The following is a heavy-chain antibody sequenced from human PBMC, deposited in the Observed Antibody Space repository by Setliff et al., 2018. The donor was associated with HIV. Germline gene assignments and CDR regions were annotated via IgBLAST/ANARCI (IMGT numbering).Heavy chain of an antibody. CDR1: GGSISSGSYY. J-gene: IGHJ6*03. D-gene: IGHD6-19*01. V-gene: IGHV4-61*09. CDR2: IYTSGST. Sequence: PSETLSLTCTVSGGSISSGSYYWSWIRQPAGKGLEWIGHIYTSGSTNYNPSLKSRLTISVDRSKNQFSLKLRSVTAADTAVYYCAGGSGWYYYYMDVWGKGTTVTVSS. CDR3: AGGSGWYYYYMDV.